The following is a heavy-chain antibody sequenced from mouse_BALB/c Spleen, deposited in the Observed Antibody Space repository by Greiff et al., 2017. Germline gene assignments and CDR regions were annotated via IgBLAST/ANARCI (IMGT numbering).Heavy chain of an antibody. J-gene: IGHJ2*01. D-gene: IGHD4-1*02. CDR1: GFNIKDTY. CDR2: IDPANGNT. CDR3: ARSQLGPYYFDD. V-gene: IGHV14-3*02. Sequence: EVQLQQSGAELVKPGASVKLSCTASGFNIKDTYMHWVKQMPEQGLEWIGRIDPANGNTKYDPKFQGKATITADTSSNTAYLQLSSLTSEDTAVYYCARSQLGPYYFDDWGQGTTLTVSS.